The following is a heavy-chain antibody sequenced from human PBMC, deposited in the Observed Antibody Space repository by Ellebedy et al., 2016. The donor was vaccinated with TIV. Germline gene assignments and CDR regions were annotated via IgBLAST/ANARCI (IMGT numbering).Heavy chain of an antibody. CDR2: INHSGST. CDR1: GGSFSGYY. V-gene: IGHV4-34*01. CDR3: ALWFGELLPIDY. D-gene: IGHD3-10*01. Sequence: MPSETLSLTCAVYGGSFSGYYWSWIRQPPGKGLEWIGEINHSGSTNYNPSLKSRVTISVDTSKNQFSLKLSSVTAADTAVYYCALWFGELLPIDYWGQGTLVTVSS. J-gene: IGHJ4*02.